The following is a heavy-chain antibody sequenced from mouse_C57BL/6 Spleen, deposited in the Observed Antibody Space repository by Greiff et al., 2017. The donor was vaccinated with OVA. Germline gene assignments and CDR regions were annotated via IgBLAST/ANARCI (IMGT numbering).Heavy chain of an antibody. D-gene: IGHD2-5*01. CDR1: GYTFTDYY. Sequence: VQLKESGPELVKPGASVKISCKASGYTFTDYYINWVKQRPGQGLEWIGWIFPGSGSTYYNEKFKGKATLTVDKSSSTAYMLLSSLTSEDSAVYFCARKGALDSNYEGFDYWGQGTTLTVSS. V-gene: IGHV1-75*01. CDR2: IFPGSGST. CDR3: ARKGALDSNYEGFDY. J-gene: IGHJ2*01.